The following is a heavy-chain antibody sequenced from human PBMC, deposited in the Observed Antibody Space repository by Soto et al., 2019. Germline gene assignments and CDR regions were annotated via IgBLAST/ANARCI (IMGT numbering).Heavy chain of an antibody. Sequence: EEQLLESGGGVVQRGGSLRLSCAASGFIFSNYAMTWVRQAPGKGLEWVSRISGRGGSTYYADSVKGRLTMSRDNSKNTLYLQMNSLSAEDTAIYYCARRAGGAVVWYYDLWGRGTLGT. CDR1: GFIFSNYA. V-gene: IGHV3-23*01. CDR3: ARRAGGAVVWYYDL. CDR2: ISGRGGST. J-gene: IGHJ2*01. D-gene: IGHD2-21*01.